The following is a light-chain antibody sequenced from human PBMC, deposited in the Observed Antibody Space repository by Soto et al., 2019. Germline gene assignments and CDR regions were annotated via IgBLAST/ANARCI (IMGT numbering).Light chain of an antibody. CDR2: WAF. V-gene: IGKV4-1*01. J-gene: IGKJ4*01. CDR3: QQYYTTPLT. Sequence: DIVMTQSPDSLAVPLGERATINCKSSKNVLYSSNNKNYLAWYQQKPRQPPKLLISWAFTRESGVPDRFSGSGSGTDFTLTISSLQAEDVAVYYCQQYYTTPLTFGGGTKVEIK. CDR1: KNVLYSSNNKNY.